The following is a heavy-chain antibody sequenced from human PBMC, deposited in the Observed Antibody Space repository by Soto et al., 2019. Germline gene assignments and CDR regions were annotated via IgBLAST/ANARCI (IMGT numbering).Heavy chain of an antibody. Sequence: GGSLRLSCAASGFTFSSYGMHWVRQAPGKGLEWVAVISYDGSNKYYADSVKGRFTISRDNSKNTLYLQMNSLRAEDTAVYYCAKTPWDYSNYYGMDVWGQGTTVTVSS. D-gene: IGHD4-4*01. J-gene: IGHJ6*02. CDR2: ISYDGSNK. V-gene: IGHV3-30*18. CDR3: AKTPWDYSNYYGMDV. CDR1: GFTFSSYG.